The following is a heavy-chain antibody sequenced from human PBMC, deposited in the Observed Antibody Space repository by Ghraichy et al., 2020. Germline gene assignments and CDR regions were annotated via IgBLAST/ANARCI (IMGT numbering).Heavy chain of an antibody. D-gene: IGHD5-24*01. Sequence: LSLTCAASGFTFSSYAMSWVRQAPGKGLEWVSAISGSGGSTYYADSVKGRFTISRDNSKKTLYLQMNSLRAEDTAVYYCAKAQPEGWLQLLDYWGQGTLVTVSS. V-gene: IGHV3-23*01. CDR3: AKAQPEGWLQLLDY. CDR2: ISGSGGST. J-gene: IGHJ4*02. CDR1: GFTFSSYA.